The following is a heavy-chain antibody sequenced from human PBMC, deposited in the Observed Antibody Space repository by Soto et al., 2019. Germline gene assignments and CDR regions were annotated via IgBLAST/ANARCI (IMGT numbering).Heavy chain of an antibody. V-gene: IGHV4-39*01. J-gene: IGHJ4*02. CDR3: VRGKVQLWPQIHF. D-gene: IGHD3-16*01. CDR1: GGSISSGSYY. CDR2: MYYSGST. Sequence: PSETLSLTCTVSGGSISSGSYYWGWVRQPPGKGLEWIGSMYYSGSTFYNPSLKRRVTISVDTSKNQFSLQLSSVTAADKAVYYCVRGKVQLWPQIHFWGPGIRVTVSS.